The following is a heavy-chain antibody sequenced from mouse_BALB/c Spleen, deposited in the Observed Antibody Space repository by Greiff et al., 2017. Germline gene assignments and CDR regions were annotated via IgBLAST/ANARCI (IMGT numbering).Heavy chain of an antibody. CDR2: INPSNGGT. Sequence: QVQLQQSGAELVKPGASVKLSCKASGYTFTSYYMYWVKQRPGQGLEWIGEINPSNGGTNFNEKFKSKATLTVDKSSSTAYMQLSSLTSEDSAVYYCTTYYYGSSYDFDYWGQGTTLTVSS. CDR1: GYTFTSYY. CDR3: TTYYYGSSYDFDY. D-gene: IGHD1-1*01. J-gene: IGHJ2*01. V-gene: IGHV1S16*01.